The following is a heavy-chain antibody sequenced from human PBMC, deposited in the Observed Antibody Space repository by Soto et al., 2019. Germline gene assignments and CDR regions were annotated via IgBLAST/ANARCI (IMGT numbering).Heavy chain of an antibody. V-gene: IGHV4-34*01. D-gene: IGHD2-8*01. CDR1: GGSFSGYY. CDR3: AISPWSYYYYMYV. Sequence: QVQLQQWGAGLLKPSETLSITCAVYGGSFSGYYWSWISQPPGKGLEWIREINHRGSTTYNPSLKSRVTISVATYKNQFSLKLSSVTAADTAVYYCAISPWSYYYYMYVWGKGTTVTVSS. CDR2: INHRGST. J-gene: IGHJ6*03.